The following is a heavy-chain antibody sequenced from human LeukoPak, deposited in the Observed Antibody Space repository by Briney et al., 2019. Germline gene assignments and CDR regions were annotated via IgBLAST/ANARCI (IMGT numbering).Heavy chain of an antibody. J-gene: IGHJ5*02. D-gene: IGHD3-10*01. CDR3: ARDPHYGSGSSNWFDP. Sequence: SETLSLTCTVSGGSISSSSYYWGWIRQPPGKGLEWIGSIYYSGSTNYNPSLKSRVTISVDTSKNQFSLKLSSVTAADTAVYYCARDPHYGSGSSNWFDPWGQGTLVTVSS. CDR2: IYYSGST. CDR1: GGSISSSSYY. V-gene: IGHV4-39*07.